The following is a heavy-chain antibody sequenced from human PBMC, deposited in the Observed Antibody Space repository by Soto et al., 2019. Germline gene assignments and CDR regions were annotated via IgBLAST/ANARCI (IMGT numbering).Heavy chain of an antibody. Sequence: QVQLVESGGGVVQPGRSLRLSCAASGFTFSSYGMHWVRQAPGKGLEWVAVIWYDGSNKYYADSVKGRFTISRDNSKNTLYLQMNSLRAEDTAVYYCEREGTYCSGGSCYPHFDYWGQGTLVTVSS. J-gene: IGHJ4*02. CDR2: IWYDGSNK. CDR3: EREGTYCSGGSCYPHFDY. D-gene: IGHD2-15*01. V-gene: IGHV3-33*01. CDR1: GFTFSSYG.